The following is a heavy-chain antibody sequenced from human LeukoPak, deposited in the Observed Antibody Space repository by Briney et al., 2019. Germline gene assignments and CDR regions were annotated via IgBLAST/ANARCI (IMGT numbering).Heavy chain of an antibody. J-gene: IGHJ5*02. CDR3: ARRGGGRWFDP. CDR1: GGSISSGDYY. D-gene: IGHD3-16*01. CDR2: IYYSGIT. Sequence: SQTLSLTCTVSGGSISSGDYYWGWIRQYSGKGLEWIGYIYYSGITYCNPSLKSRVTISVDTSKNQFSLQLTSVTAAETAVYYCARRGGGRWFDPWGQGTLVTVSS. V-gene: IGHV4-31*03.